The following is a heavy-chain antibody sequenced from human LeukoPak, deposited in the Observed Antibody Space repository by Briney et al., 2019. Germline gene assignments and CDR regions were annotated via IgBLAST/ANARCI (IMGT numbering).Heavy chain of an antibody. V-gene: IGHV1-2*02. CDR1: GYTFTGYY. CDR2: INPNTGGT. CDR3: AIEDMEMLSVDWFDP. J-gene: IGHJ5*02. Sequence: ASVKVSCKASGYTFTGYYVHWVRQAPGQGLEWMGWINPNTGGTHYAQNFQGRVTMTRDTSVSTAYMELNRPTSDDTAVYYCAIEDMEMLSVDWFDPWGQGTLVTVSS. D-gene: IGHD3-3*01.